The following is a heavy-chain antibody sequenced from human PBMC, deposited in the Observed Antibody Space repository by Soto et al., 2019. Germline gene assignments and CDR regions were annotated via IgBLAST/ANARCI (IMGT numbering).Heavy chain of an antibody. CDR3: ASRYYYDSSGYRSLPYNYGMDV. J-gene: IGHJ6*02. Sequence: SVKVSCKASGGTFSSYAISWVRQAPGQGLEWMGGIIPIFGTANYAQKFQGRVTITADESTSTAYMELSSLRSEDTAVYYCASRYYYDSSGYRSLPYNYGMDVWGQGTTVTVSS. CDR1: GGTFSSYA. D-gene: IGHD3-22*01. V-gene: IGHV1-69*13. CDR2: IIPIFGTA.